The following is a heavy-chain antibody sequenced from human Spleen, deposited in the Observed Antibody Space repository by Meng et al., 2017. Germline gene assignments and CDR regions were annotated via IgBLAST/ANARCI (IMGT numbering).Heavy chain of an antibody. V-gene: IGHV4-59*12. CDR2: IDYSGST. CDR3: ARGSFIAASGTHFDY. J-gene: IGHJ4*02. CDR1: GDSLSSYF. D-gene: IGHD6-13*01. Sequence: SETLSLTCSVSGDSLSSYFWTWIRQPPGKGLEWIGYIDYSGSTNCNPSLKSRVTFSVDTSKSQFSLNLSSVTDADTAVYYGARGSFIAASGTHFDYWGRGTLVTVSS.